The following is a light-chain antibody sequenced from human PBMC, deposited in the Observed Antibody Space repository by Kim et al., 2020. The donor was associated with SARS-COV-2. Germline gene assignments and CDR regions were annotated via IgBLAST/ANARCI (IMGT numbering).Light chain of an antibody. CDR3: QQFNSFT. J-gene: IGKJ3*01. CDR2: EAS. CDR1: QTFGSS. Sequence: LSASVGDRVTIACRASQTFGSSLAWYQQTPGKAPKLLIYEASTLESGVPSRFSGSGSGTEFTLTISSLQPDDFATYYCQQFNSFTFGPGTKVDIK. V-gene: IGKV1-5*03.